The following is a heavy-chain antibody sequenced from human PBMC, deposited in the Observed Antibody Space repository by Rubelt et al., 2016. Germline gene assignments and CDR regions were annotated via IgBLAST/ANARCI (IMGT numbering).Heavy chain of an antibody. V-gene: IGHV1-46*01. Sequence: QVQLVQSGAEVKKPGASVKVSCKASGYTFTSYYMHWVRQAPGQGLEWMGIINPSGGSPSYDKKFQGRVTMTRDTSTSTVYMELSSLSSEDTAVYYCARRDGYNWDDAFDIWGQGTMVTVSS. CDR3: ARRDGYNWDDAFDI. CDR2: INPSGGSP. J-gene: IGHJ3*02. CDR1: GYTFTSYY. D-gene: IGHD5-24*01.